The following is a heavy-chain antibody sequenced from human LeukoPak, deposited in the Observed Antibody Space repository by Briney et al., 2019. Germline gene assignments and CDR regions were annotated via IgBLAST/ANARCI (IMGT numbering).Heavy chain of an antibody. V-gene: IGHV4-4*02. CDR3: ARGWTYHYGSGTYYNSASPLDF. J-gene: IGHJ4*02. CDR1: GGSVGSTNW. CDR2: IYRLGTT. Sequence: SETLSLTCAVSGGSVGSTNWWSWIRQAPGQGLEWIGEIYRLGTTKYNPSLKSRVTISVDTSKNQFSLRLTSVTVADTAVYYCARGWTYHYGSGTYYNSASPLDFCRQGTLVTVSS. D-gene: IGHD3-10*01.